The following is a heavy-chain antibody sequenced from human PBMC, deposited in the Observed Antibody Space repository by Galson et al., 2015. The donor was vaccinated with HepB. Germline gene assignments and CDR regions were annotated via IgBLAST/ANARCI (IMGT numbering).Heavy chain of an antibody. CDR2: INPNSGGT. J-gene: IGHJ4*02. CDR1: GYAFTGYY. V-gene: IGHV1-2*02. Sequence: SVKVSCKASGYAFTGYYMHWVRQAPGQGLEWMGWINPNSGGTNYAQKFQGRVTMTRDTSISTAYMELSRLRSDDTAVYYCARAPRSGYYYVDYWGQGTLVTVSS. D-gene: IGHD3-22*01. CDR3: ARAPRSGYYYVDY.